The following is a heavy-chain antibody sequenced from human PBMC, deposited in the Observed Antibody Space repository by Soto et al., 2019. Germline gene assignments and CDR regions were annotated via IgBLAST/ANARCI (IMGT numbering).Heavy chain of an antibody. CDR1: GYTFTSYA. Sequence: QFQLVQSCAEVKKPGASVKVACKASGYTFTSYAMHWVRQAPGQRLEWMGWINAGNGNTKYSQKFQGRVTITRDTSASTAYMELSSLRSEDTAVYYCARGRDVVVPAVPPFDYWGQGTLVTVSS. CDR2: INAGNGNT. CDR3: ARGRDVVVPAVPPFDY. V-gene: IGHV1-3*01. J-gene: IGHJ4*02. D-gene: IGHD2-2*01.